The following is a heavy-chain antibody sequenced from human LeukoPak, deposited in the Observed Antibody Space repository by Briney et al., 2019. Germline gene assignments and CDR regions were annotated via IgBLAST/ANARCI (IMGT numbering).Heavy chain of an antibody. D-gene: IGHD2-2*02. CDR1: GFTFSSYS. CDR3: AQPEYCSSTSCYKVAGY. J-gene: IGHJ4*02. Sequence: KPGGSLRLSCAASGFTFSSYSMNWVRQAPGKGLEWVSSISSSSSYIYYADSVKGRFTISRDNAKNSLYLQMNSLRAEDTAVYYCAQPEYCSSTSCYKVAGYWGQGTLVTVSS. V-gene: IGHV3-21*01. CDR2: ISSSSSYI.